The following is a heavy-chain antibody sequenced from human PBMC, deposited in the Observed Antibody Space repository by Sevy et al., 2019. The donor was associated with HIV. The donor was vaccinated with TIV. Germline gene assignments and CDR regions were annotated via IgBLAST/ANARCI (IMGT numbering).Heavy chain of an antibody. CDR2: IYDTGDT. D-gene: IGHD1-1*01. Sequence: SETLSLTCTLSGASMSGYYWSWIRQPPGKGLEWIGYIYDTGDTNFNPSLKSRVTISQDTSKTQFSLSLSSVNTVDTAVYYCSRGRSNFRYWSQGTLVTVSS. CDR1: GASMSGYY. CDR3: SRGRSNFRY. V-gene: IGHV4-59*13. J-gene: IGHJ4*02.